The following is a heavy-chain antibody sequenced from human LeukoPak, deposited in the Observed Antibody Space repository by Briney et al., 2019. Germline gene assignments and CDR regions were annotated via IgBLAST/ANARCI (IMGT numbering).Heavy chain of an antibody. CDR2: IRSKAYGGTT. V-gene: IGHV3-49*04. CDR1: GFTFGDYA. J-gene: IGHJ4*02. D-gene: IGHD3-16*02. CDR3: TRLSLDY. Sequence: GGSLRLSCTASGFTFGDYAMSWVRQAPGKGLEWVGFIRSKAYGGTTEYAAFVKGRFTISRDDSKSIAYLQMNSLKTEDTAVYYCTRLSLDYWGQGTLVTVSS.